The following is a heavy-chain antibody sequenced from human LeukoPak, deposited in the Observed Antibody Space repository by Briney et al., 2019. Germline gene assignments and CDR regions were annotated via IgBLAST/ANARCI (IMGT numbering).Heavy chain of an antibody. CDR1: GFTFSSYA. D-gene: IGHD2-21*02. CDR3: AKDTQTVTAYFDN. CDR2: ISGSGGAT. J-gene: IGHJ4*02. V-gene: IGHV3-23*01. Sequence: PGGSLRLSCAASGFTFSSYAMSWVRQAPGKGLEWVSAISGSGGATYYADSVKGRFTISRDNSKNTLFLQMNSLRAEDTAVLYCAKDTQTVTAYFDNWGQGTLVTVSS.